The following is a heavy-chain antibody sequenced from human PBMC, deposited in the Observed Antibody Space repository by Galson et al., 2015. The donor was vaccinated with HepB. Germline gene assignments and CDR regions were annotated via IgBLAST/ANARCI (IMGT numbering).Heavy chain of an antibody. CDR3: ARGGSRAVAGTKGDY. Sequence: SLRLSCAASGFTFSSYAMYWVRQAPGKGLEWVAVISYDGSNKYYADSVKGRFTISRDNSKNTLYLQMNSLRAEDTAVYYCARGGSRAVAGTKGDYWGQGTLVTVSS. J-gene: IGHJ4*02. D-gene: IGHD6-19*01. CDR2: ISYDGSNK. CDR1: GFTFSSYA. V-gene: IGHV3-30-3*01.